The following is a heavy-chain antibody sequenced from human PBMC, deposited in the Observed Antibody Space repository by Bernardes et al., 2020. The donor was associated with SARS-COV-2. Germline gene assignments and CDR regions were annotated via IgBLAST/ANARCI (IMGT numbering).Heavy chain of an antibody. J-gene: IGHJ4*02. CDR1: GYTFTSYG. CDR3: AIAASSGRAPLGG. Sequence: ASVKVSCKASGYTFTSYGITWVRQAPGQGLEWMGWISVYNGNTNYAQKLQGRVTMTTDTSTSTAYMELRSLRSDDTAVYYCAIAASSGRAPLGGWGQGTLVTVSS. CDR2: ISVYNGNT. V-gene: IGHV1-18*01. D-gene: IGHD6-19*01.